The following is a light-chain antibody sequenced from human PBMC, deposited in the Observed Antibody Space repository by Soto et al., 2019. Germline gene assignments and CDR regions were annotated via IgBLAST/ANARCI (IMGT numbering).Light chain of an antibody. V-gene: IGKV3-11*01. Sequence: EIGLTMSAVTVSLSPGERATLSCRASQSVSSYLAWYQQKPGQAPRLLIYDASTRATGIPARFSGSGSGTDFTLTISSLEPEDFAVYYCQQPSRWISFGEGTKVDIK. CDR3: QQPSRWIS. CDR1: QSVSSY. J-gene: IGKJ1*01. CDR2: DAS.